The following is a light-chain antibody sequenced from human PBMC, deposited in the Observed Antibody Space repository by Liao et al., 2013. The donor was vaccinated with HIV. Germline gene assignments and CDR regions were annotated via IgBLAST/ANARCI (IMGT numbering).Light chain of an antibody. CDR1: DIRTRS. J-gene: IGLJ2*01. Sequence: SYVLTQPPSVSVAPGKTATLTCVGTDIRTRSVHWFQQKPGQSPLLVIYQDTSRPSGIPERFSGSNSGNTATLTISGTQPVDEAEYFCQAWDSSAAVVFGGGTTLTVL. CDR3: QAWDSSAAVV. CDR2: QDT. V-gene: IGLV3-21*01.